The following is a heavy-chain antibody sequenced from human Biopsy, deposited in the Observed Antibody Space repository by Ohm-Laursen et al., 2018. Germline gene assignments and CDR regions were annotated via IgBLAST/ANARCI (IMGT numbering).Heavy chain of an antibody. CDR3: TRGGYYYDSLAYYYWFDP. CDR2: INAKTGDT. D-gene: IGHD3-22*01. J-gene: IGHJ5*02. V-gene: IGHV1-2*02. CDR1: GYTFTGYH. Sequence: ASVKVSCKTSGYTFTGYHVHWVRQAPGQGLEWMGWINAKTGDTNYALKFQGRVTMTRDTSISTAYVDLSSLRSDDTAVYYCTRGGYYYDSLAYYYWFDPWGQGTLVTVSS.